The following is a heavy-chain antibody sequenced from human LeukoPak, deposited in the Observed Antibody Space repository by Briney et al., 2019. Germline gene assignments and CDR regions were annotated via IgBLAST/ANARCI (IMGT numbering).Heavy chain of an antibody. CDR3: ARVTGYMTEDYFDY. CDR2: IYHSGTT. J-gene: IGHJ4*02. CDR1: GGSISSSHW. Sequence: PSETLSLTCAVSGGSISSSHWWSWVRQPPGKGLEWIGEIYHSGTTNYNPSLKSRVTISVDKSNNHFSLKLSSVTAADTAVYYCARVTGYMTEDYFDYWGQGTLITVSS. V-gene: IGHV4-4*02. D-gene: IGHD6-13*01.